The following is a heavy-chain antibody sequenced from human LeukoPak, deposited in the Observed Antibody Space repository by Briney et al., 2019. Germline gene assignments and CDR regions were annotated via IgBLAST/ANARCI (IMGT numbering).Heavy chain of an antibody. Sequence: GESLKISFKGSGYSFTSYWIGWVRRMAGKGVEWMGIIYPGDSDTRYSPSFQGQVTLSAHNSISTAYLQWSSLKASDTAMYYCARHRDVAFDYWGQGTLVTVSS. J-gene: IGHJ4*02. CDR2: IYPGDSDT. CDR1: GYSFTSYW. D-gene: IGHD5-24*01. V-gene: IGHV5-51*01. CDR3: ARHRDVAFDY.